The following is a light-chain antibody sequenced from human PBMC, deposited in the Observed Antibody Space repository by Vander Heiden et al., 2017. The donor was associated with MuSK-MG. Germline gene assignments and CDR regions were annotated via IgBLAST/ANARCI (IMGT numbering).Light chain of an antibody. Sequence: DIQMTQSPSSLSASVGARVTITCRASQSLSSYLNWYQQKPGKAPKLLIYAASRLQSGVPSRFSGSGSGTDFTLTISSLQPEDFATYYCRQSDSTPVTFGQGTRLEIK. CDR3: RQSDSTPVT. J-gene: IGKJ5*01. V-gene: IGKV1-39*01. CDR1: QSLSSY. CDR2: AAS.